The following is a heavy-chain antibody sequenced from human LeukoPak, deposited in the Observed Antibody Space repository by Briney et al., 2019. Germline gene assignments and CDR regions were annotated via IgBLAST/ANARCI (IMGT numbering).Heavy chain of an antibody. V-gene: IGHV4-61*02. CDR1: GGSISSGSYY. Sequence: KPSETLSLTCTVSGGSISSGSYYWSWIRQPAGQGLEYIGRMYTSGSTNYNPSLKSRVTISVDTSKNQFSLKLSSVTAADTAVYYCARLEVGVPAATSRFFDYWGQGTLVTVSS. J-gene: IGHJ4*02. CDR3: ARLEVGVPAATSRFFDY. D-gene: IGHD2-2*01. CDR2: MYTSGST.